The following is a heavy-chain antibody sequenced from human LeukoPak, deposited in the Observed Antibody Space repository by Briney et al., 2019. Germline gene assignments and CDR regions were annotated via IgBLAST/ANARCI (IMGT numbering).Heavy chain of an antibody. Sequence: PSETLSLTCTVSGGSISSSSYYWGWLRQPPGTGLEWIGSIYYSGSTYYNPSLKSRVTISVDTSKNQFSLKLSSVTAADTAVYYCARDKSGYSGNDYWGQGTLVTVSS. CDR1: GGSISSSSYY. CDR3: ARDKSGYSGNDY. J-gene: IGHJ4*02. V-gene: IGHV4-39*07. D-gene: IGHD5-12*01. CDR2: IYYSGST.